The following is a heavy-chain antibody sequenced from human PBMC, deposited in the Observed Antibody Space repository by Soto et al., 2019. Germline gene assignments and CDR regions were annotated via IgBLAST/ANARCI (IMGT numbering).Heavy chain of an antibody. V-gene: IGHV3-30*18. CDR2: ISDDGSDK. D-gene: IGHD3-3*01. CDR3: AKTLRFLELALDYYYGMDV. J-gene: IGHJ6*02. CDR1: GFTFNRYG. Sequence: QVQLVESGGGVVQPGRSLRLSCAASGFTFNRYGIHWVRQAPGKGLEWVALISDDGSDKDYADSVKGRFTISRDNSKNTLYLQMNSLRPEDTAVYYCAKTLRFLELALDYYYGMDVWGQGTTVTVSS.